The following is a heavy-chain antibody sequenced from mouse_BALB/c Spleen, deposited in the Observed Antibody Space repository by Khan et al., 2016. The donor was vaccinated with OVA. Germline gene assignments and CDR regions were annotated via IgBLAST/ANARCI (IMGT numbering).Heavy chain of an antibody. J-gene: IGHJ3*01. V-gene: IGHV1-74*01. CDR3: ARHDYGGFTY. D-gene: IGHD2-4*01. CDR2: IDPSNGET. Sequence: QVQLKQSGPDLVRPGASVKMSCKASGYTFTNYWIHWVKQRPGQGLEWIGMIDPSNGETILNKKFNDKATLNVDKSSNTAYMQLSSLTSEASAVYSCARHDYGGFTYWGQGTLVTVSA. CDR1: GYTFTNYW.